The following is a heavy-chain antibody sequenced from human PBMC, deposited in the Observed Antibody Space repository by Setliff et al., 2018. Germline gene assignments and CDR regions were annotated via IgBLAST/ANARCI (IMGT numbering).Heavy chain of an antibody. CDR3: ARAPDSGTYYNLYPYYNDV. D-gene: IGHD1-26*01. Sequence: SETLSLTCNVSGGSISGYYWSWIRQPPGKGLEWIGNIYSSGSTKYNPSLRSRVTISVDTVKNQFSLRLSSLTAADTAVYYCARAPDSGTYYNLYPYYNDVGGKGTTVTVSS. J-gene: IGHJ6*03. V-gene: IGHV4-59*08. CDR2: IYSSGST. CDR1: GGSISGYY.